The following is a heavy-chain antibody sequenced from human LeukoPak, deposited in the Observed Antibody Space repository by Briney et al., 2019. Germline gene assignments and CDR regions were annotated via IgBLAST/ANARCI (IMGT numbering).Heavy chain of an antibody. J-gene: IGHJ4*02. V-gene: IGHV2-70*01. D-gene: IGHD3-16*02. CDR2: IDWDDDK. Sequence: SGPTLFNPTPTLTLTCTFSGFSLSTRGMCVSWIRQPPGKALEWLALIDWDDDKYYSTSLKTRLTISKDTSKNQVVLTMTNMDPVDTATYYCARTMITFGGVIVNYFDYWGQGTLVTVSS. CDR1: GFSLSTRGMC. CDR3: ARTMITFGGVIVNYFDY.